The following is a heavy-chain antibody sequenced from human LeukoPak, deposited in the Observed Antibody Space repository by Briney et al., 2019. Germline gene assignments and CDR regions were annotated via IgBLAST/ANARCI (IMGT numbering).Heavy chain of an antibody. CDR1: GCSFSGYY. CDR3: CGHLANVRWGVNPRWFDP. CDR2: IDYSGST. Sequence: SETLSLTCAVYGCSFSGYYWSWIRQPPGQGLEWIGSIDYSGSTYYNPSLKNRITISVDTSNNQSSLMLITRTASDTAALYCCGHLANVRWGVNPRWFDPWGQGTLVTVSS. V-gene: IGHV4-34*01. D-gene: IGHD3-10*02. J-gene: IGHJ5*02.